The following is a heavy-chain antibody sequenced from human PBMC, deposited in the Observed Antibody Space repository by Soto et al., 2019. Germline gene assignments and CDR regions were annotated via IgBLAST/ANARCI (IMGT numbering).Heavy chain of an antibody. CDR1: GGTFSSYA. V-gene: IGHV1-69*13. Sequence: SVKVSCKASGGTFSSYAISWVRQAPGQGLEWMGGIIPNFGTANYAQKFQGRVTITADESTSTAYMELSSLRSEDTAVYYCARTYYYDSSGYYADYWGQGTLVTVSS. CDR3: ARTYYYDSSGYYADY. J-gene: IGHJ4*02. CDR2: IIPNFGTA. D-gene: IGHD3-22*01.